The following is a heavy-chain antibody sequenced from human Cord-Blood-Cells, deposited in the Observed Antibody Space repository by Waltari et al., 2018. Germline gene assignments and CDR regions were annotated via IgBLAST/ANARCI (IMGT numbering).Heavy chain of an antibody. D-gene: IGHD7-27*01. Sequence: QVQLVQSGAEVKKPGAALQVSCKASGHTFTRYDINWVRQATGQGLEWMGWMNTNSGNTGYAQKFQGRVTMTRNTSISTAYMELSSLRSEDTAVYYCAHITGDPIWGDAFDIWGQGTMVTVSS. J-gene: IGHJ3*02. CDR1: GHTFTRYD. CDR2: MNTNSGNT. CDR3: AHITGDPIWGDAFDI. V-gene: IGHV1-8*01.